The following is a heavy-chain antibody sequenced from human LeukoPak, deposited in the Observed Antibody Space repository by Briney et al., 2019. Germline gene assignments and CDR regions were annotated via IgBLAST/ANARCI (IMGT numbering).Heavy chain of an antibody. CDR2: INPDGSTT. Sequence: GGSLRLSCAASGFTFSNYWMHWARQDPGKGLVWVSFINPDGSTTNYADSVKGRFTISRDNAKNALYLQMNSLRAEDTAVYYCARVNIVVVVAATYYMDVWGKGTTVTVSS. CDR3: ARVNIVVVVAATYYMDV. J-gene: IGHJ6*03. D-gene: IGHD2-15*01. CDR1: GFTFSNYW. V-gene: IGHV3-74*01.